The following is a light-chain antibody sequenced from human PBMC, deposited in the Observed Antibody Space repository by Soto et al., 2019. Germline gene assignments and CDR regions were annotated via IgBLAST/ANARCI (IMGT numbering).Light chain of an antibody. Sequence: EIVMTQSPATLSVSPGGRATLSCRASQSIGDTLAWYQQKPGQAPRLLIYGASNRATGIPDRISGSGSGTDFTLTISRLEPEDFAVYYCQQYGSSPWTFGQGTKVDIK. J-gene: IGKJ1*01. CDR2: GAS. CDR3: QQYGSSPWT. CDR1: QSIGDT. V-gene: IGKV3-20*01.